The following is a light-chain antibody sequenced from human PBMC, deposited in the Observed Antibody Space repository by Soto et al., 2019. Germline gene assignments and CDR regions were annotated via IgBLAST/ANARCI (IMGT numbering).Light chain of an antibody. CDR2: GVS. V-gene: IGKV3-20*01. CDR1: QSIISSY. Sequence: EVVLTQSPGTLSLSPGEGATLSCRASQSIISSYLAWYQHKPGQAPRRLIYGVSSRATGVPDRFNGSGSGTDFTLTISRLEPEDFAVYYCQQYGNSVPFTFGQWTKLEIK. J-gene: IGKJ2*01. CDR3: QQYGNSVPFT.